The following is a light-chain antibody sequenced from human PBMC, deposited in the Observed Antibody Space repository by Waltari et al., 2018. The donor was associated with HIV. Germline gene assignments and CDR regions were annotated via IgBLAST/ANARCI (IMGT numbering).Light chain of an antibody. CDR2: KDT. V-gene: IGLV3-25*03. CDR3: QSADTSNNYVIL. Sequence: SYELTQPPSVSLSPGQTAKITCSGDALSKNFAYRYQQKSGQAPVLVISKDTERPSGIPERFSGSTSGTIVTLTISGVQAEDEADYYCQSADTSNNYVILFGGGTKLTVL. CDR1: ALSKNF. J-gene: IGLJ2*01.